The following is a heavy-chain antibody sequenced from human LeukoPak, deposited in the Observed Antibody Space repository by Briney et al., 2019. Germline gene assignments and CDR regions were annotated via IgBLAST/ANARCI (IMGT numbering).Heavy chain of an antibody. V-gene: IGHV4-39*07. CDR1: GGSISSSSYY. CDR3: ARVAGTTDY. CDR2: IYYSGST. Sequence: SETLSLTRTVSGGSISSSSYYWGWIRRPPGKGLEWIGSIYYSGSTNYNPSLKSRVTISVDTSKNQFSLKLSSVTAADTAVYYCARVAGTTDYWGQGTLVTVSS. J-gene: IGHJ4*02. D-gene: IGHD1-7*01.